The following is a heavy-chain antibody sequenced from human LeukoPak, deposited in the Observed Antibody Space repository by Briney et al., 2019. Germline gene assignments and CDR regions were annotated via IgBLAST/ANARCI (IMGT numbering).Heavy chain of an antibody. V-gene: IGHV4-34*01. J-gene: IGHJ3*02. Sequence: SETLSLTCEVHGESISGYHWSWIRQSPGKGLEWIGEINYSGTTTYNPSLKSRVTISVDTSKNQFSLKLSSVTAADTAVYYCARVGGGYDYNAFDIWGQGTMVTVSS. CDR3: ARVGGGYDYNAFDI. D-gene: IGHD5-12*01. CDR2: INYSGTT. CDR1: GESISGYH.